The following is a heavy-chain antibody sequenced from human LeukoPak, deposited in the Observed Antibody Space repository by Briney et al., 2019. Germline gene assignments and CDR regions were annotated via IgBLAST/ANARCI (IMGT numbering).Heavy chain of an antibody. J-gene: IGHJ4*02. CDR1: GFTFSSYE. V-gene: IGHV3-48*03. CDR2: ISGGQTI. Sequence: PGGSLRLSCAASGFTFSSYEMNWVRQAPGKGLEWVAYISGGQTIYYADSVKGRFTISRDNAQNSLYLQMNSLRDEDTAVYYCARDVSYGDNLVIFDYWGQGTLVTVSS. CDR3: ARDVSYGDNLVIFDY. D-gene: IGHD4-23*01.